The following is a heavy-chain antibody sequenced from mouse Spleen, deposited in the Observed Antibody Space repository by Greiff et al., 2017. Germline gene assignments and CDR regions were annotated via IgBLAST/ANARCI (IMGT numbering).Heavy chain of an antibody. Sequence: SGPELVKPGASVKMSCKASGYTFTSYVMHWVKQKPGQGLEWIGYINPYNDGTKYNEKFKGKATLTSDKSSSTAYMELSSLTSEDSAVYYCARGNWYWYFDVWGAGTTVTVSS. V-gene: IGHV1-14*01. CDR3: ARGNWYWYFDV. J-gene: IGHJ1*01. CDR1: GYTFTSYV. CDR2: INPYNDGT. D-gene: IGHD2-1*01.